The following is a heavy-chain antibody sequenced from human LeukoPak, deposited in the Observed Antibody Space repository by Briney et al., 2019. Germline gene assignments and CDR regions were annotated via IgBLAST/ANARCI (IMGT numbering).Heavy chain of an antibody. V-gene: IGHV1-18*01. CDR2: ISAYNGNT. CDR3: ARVIYSSGWSQTGGFDY. D-gene: IGHD6-19*01. Sequence: ASVKVSCKASGYTFTSYGISWVRQAPGQGLEWMGWISAYNGNTNYAQKLQGRVTMTTDTSTSTAYVELRSLRSDDTAVYYCARVIYSSGWSQTGGFDYWGQGTLVTVSS. CDR1: GYTFTSYG. J-gene: IGHJ4*02.